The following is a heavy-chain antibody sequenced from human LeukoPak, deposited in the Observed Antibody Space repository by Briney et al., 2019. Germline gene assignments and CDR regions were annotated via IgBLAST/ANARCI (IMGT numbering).Heavy chain of an antibody. CDR3: ARVMYGTTGTTRGYFDY. J-gene: IGHJ4*02. CDR2: IYTSGST. D-gene: IGHD1-1*01. V-gene: IGHV4-4*07. Sequence: SETLSLTCTVSGGSISSYYWSWIRQPAGKGLEWIARIYTSGSTNYNPSLKSRVTISVDTSKNQFSLKVSSVTAADTAVYYCARVMYGTTGTTRGYFDYWGQGTLVTVSS. CDR1: GGSISSYY.